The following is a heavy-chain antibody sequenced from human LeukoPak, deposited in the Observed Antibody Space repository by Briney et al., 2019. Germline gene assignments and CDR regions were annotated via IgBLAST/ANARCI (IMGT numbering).Heavy chain of an antibody. CDR3: ARSRYYYDSSGYYMEATHNWFDP. V-gene: IGHV4-59*01. CDR2: ISNSGST. CDR1: NGSISTTY. D-gene: IGHD3-22*01. Sequence: SETLSLTCSVSNGSISTTYWSWIRQPPGKELEWIGYISNSGSTNYNPSLKSRVTMSVDTSKNQFSLKLSSVTAADTAVYYCARSRYYYDSSGYYMEATHNWFDPWGQGTLVTVSS. J-gene: IGHJ5*02.